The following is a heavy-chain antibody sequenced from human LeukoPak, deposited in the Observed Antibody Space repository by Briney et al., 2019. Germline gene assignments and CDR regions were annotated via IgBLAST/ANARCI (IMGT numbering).Heavy chain of an antibody. V-gene: IGHV3-15*07. Sequence: GGSLRLSCAASGFTFSNAWMNWVRQAPGKGLEWVGRIKSKTDGGTADYAAPVKGRFTISRDDSKNTLFLQMNSLKNEDTGVYYCGPNLLDYWGQGTLVTVSS. J-gene: IGHJ4*02. CDR2: IKSKTDGGTA. CDR3: GPNLLDY. CDR1: GFTFSNAW.